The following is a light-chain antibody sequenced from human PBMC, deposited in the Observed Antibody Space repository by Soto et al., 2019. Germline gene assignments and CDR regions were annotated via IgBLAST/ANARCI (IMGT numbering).Light chain of an antibody. CDR2: DAS. CDR1: QSVRSY. V-gene: IGKV3-11*01. CDR3: QQRSSWPRIT. Sequence: ESMLTQSPATLSLSPGERATLSCRASQSVRSYLAWYQQKPGQAPRLLIYDASNRAPGIPARFSGSGSGTDFTLTISSLEPDDFAVYYCQQRSSWPRITFGQGRRLEVK. J-gene: IGKJ5*01.